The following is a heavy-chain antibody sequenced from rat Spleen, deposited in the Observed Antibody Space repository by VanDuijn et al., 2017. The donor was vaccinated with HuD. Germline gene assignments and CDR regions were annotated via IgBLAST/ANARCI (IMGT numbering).Heavy chain of an antibody. CDR1: GFTFSDFY. J-gene: IGHJ2*01. D-gene: IGHD1-4*01. Sequence: EVQLVESGGGSVQPGRSLKLSCAASGFTFSDFYMAWVRRTPKKGLEWGASIKYGDFTPYYGESVMGRFTISRDDGESTLYLQMNSLRSEDTATYYCTTEPGYNSYFAYWGQGVMVTVSS. V-gene: IGHV5-20*01. CDR2: IKYGDFTP. CDR3: TTEPGYNSYFAY.